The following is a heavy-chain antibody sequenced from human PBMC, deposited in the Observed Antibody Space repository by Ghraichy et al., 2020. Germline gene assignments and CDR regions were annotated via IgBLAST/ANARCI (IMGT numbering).Heavy chain of an antibody. V-gene: IGHV1-18*01. CDR2: LNNNNGNA. CDR3: ARDWDYSWFDP. J-gene: IGHJ5*02. Sequence: GWLNNNNGNANYAQKFQGRVTMTRDTSANTAYMELRSLRSDDTAVYYCARDWDYSWFDPWGQGTLVTVSS. D-gene: IGHD1-7*01.